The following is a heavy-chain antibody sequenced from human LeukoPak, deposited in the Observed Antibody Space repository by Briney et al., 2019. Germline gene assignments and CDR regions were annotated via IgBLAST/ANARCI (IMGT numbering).Heavy chain of an antibody. CDR1: GGSFSGYY. D-gene: IGHD6-13*01. J-gene: IGHJ4*02. Sequence: SETLSLTCVVYGGSFSGYYWSWIRQPPGKGLEWIGEINHSGSTNYNPSLKSRVTISVDTSKNQFSLKLISLTAADTAVYYCARGIAATGKVDYWGQGTLVTVSS. CDR2: INHSGST. V-gene: IGHV4-34*01. CDR3: ARGIAATGKVDY.